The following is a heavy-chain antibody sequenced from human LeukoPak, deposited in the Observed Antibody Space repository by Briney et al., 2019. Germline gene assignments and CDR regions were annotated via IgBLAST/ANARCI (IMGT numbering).Heavy chain of an antibody. CDR1: GGSISSYY. CDR2: IYTSEST. Sequence: SETLSLTCTVFGGSISSYYWSWIRQPAGKGLEWIGRIYTSESTNYNPSLKSRVTMSVDTSKNQFSLKLSSVTAADTAVYYCARSGSYAPVDYWGQGTLVTVSS. CDR3: ARSGSYAPVDY. D-gene: IGHD1-26*01. J-gene: IGHJ4*02. V-gene: IGHV4-4*07.